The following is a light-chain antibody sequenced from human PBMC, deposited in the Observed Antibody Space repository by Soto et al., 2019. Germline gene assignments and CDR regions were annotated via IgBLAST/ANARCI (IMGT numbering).Light chain of an antibody. J-gene: IGLJ2*01. Sequence: QSALTQPASVSGSPGQSITISCTGTSSDIGAYNYVSWYQQHPGKAPKLMISEVNNRPSGVSYRFSGSKSGNTASLTISGLQAEDEGDYYCSSYTSWGPLVVFGGGTKLTVL. V-gene: IGLV2-14*01. CDR1: SSDIGAYNY. CDR3: SSYTSWGPLVV. CDR2: EVN.